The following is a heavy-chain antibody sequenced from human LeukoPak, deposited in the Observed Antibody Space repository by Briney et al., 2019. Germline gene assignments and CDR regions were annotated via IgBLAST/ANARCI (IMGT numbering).Heavy chain of an antibody. CDR2: ISWNSGSI. CDR1: GFTFDDYA. CDR3: AKGGLRYSSGWYHFDY. D-gene: IGHD6-19*01. J-gene: IGHJ4*02. Sequence: PGGSLRLSCAASGFTFDDYAMHWVRQAPGKGLEWVSGISWNSGSIGYADSVKGRFTISRDNAKNSLYLQMSSLRAEDTALYYCAKGGLRYSSGWYHFDYWGQGTLVTVSS. V-gene: IGHV3-9*01.